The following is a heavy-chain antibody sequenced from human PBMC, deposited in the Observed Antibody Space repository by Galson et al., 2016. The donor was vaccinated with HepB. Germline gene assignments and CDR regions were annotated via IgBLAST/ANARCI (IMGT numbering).Heavy chain of an antibody. Sequence: SLRLSCAASGFTFSSYSMNWVRQAPGKGLEWVSSISSSSSYIYYADSVKGRLTISRDNAKNSLYLQMNSLRAEDTAVYYCARAVSWDYGDYAGYWGQGTLVTVPS. J-gene: IGHJ4*02. D-gene: IGHD4-17*01. CDR3: ARAVSWDYGDYAGY. CDR1: GFTFSSYS. CDR2: ISSSSSYI. V-gene: IGHV3-21*01.